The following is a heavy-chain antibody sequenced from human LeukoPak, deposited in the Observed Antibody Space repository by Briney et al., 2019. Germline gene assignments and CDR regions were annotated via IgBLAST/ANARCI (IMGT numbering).Heavy chain of an antibody. CDR3: TRGEGEKLGLDYYMDV. J-gene: IGHJ6*03. CDR1: GFTFSRYT. CDR2: ISTSSIYI. Sequence: GGSLRLSCAASGFTFSRYTMNWVRQAPGKGLEWVSSISTSSIYIYYADSVKGRFTISRDNARNSLYLQMNSLRAEDTAAYYCTRGEGEKLGLDYYMDVWGKGTTVTVSS. D-gene: IGHD3-10*01. V-gene: IGHV3-21*01.